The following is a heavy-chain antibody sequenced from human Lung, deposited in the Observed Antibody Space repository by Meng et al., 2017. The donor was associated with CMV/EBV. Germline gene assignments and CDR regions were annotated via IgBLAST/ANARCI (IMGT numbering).Heavy chain of an antibody. Sequence: SXKISXAASGFTFSSSAMHWVRQAPGKGLEWVAVVSYDGSHKYYADSVKGRFTISRDNSKNSLYLQMNSLRPEDTAVYYCARGIKEWSYFYYHAMDVWGQGXTVTVSS. V-gene: IGHV3-30*04. CDR2: VSYDGSHK. D-gene: IGHD3-3*01. J-gene: IGHJ6*02. CDR3: ARGIKEWSYFYYHAMDV. CDR1: GFTFSSSA.